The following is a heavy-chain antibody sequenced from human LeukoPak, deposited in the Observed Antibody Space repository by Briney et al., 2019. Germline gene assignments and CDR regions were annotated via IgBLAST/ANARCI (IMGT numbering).Heavy chain of an antibody. CDR1: GGSISTGPYY. V-gene: IGHV4-39*01. CDR3: ARIYYGSGSYYRVDY. Sequence: KTSETPSLTCTVSGGSISTGPYYWGWIRQPPGKGLEWIGSIYYSGNTYANPSLKSRVTISVDTPKNQFSLKLSSVTAADTAMYYCARIYYGSGSYYRVDYWGQGTLVTVSS. CDR2: IYYSGNT. D-gene: IGHD3-10*01. J-gene: IGHJ4*02.